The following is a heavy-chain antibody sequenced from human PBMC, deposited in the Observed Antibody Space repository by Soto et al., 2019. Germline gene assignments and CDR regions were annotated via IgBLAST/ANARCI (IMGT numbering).Heavy chain of an antibody. CDR3: ARDQTVLDY. J-gene: IGHJ4*02. Sequence: ASVKVSCKASGYTFTSYAFNWVRQAPGQGLEWMGWISAYSGNTNYAQKFQGRVTMTTDTSTSPAYMELRSLRSDDTAVYYCARDQTVLDYWGQGTLVTVSS. CDR2: ISAYSGNT. CDR1: GYTFTSYA. V-gene: IGHV1-18*04. D-gene: IGHD4-17*01.